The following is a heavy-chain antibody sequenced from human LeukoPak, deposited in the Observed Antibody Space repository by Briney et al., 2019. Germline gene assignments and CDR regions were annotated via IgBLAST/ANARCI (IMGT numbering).Heavy chain of an antibody. CDR2: ISSIGCTI. CDR3: VRGSGYQLLMALDY. D-gene: IGHD2-2*01. J-gene: IGHJ4*02. Sequence: PGGSLRLSCAASVFTFSNYNMNWVRHAPGKGLEWVSYISSIGCTIYYADAVKGRFTIYRDNAKNCLYLQMNTLRSEHTPVLYCVRGSGYQLLMALDYWGQGTLVTVSS. CDR1: VFTFSNYN. V-gene: IGHV3-48*04.